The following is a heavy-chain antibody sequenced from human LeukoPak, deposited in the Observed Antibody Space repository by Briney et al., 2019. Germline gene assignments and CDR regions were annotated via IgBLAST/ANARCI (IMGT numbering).Heavy chain of an antibody. CDR2: IYHTGSA. J-gene: IGHJ4*02. CDR1: GYSFTSDHY. Sequence: PSETLSLTCSVSGYSFTSDHYWGWIRQPPGKGLEWIANIYHTGSAHYNPSLKSRVTISVDTSTNQFSLKLSSVTAADTAVYYCARYCTSTTCILRGFDYWGQGTLVTVSS. V-gene: IGHV4-38-2*01. D-gene: IGHD2-2*01. CDR3: ARYCTSTTCILRGFDY.